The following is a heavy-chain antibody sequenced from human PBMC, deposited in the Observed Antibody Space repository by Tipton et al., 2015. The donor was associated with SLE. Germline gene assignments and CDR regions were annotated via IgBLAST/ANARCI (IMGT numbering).Heavy chain of an antibody. CDR2: IRSKAYGGTT. CDR3: TRDPKPYDSSGYYSLD. V-gene: IGHV3-49*04. J-gene: IGHJ4*02. CDR1: GFTFGDYA. D-gene: IGHD3-22*01. Sequence: SLRLSCTTSGFTFGDYAMNWVRQAPGKGLEWVGFIRSKAYGGTTEYAASVKGRFTISRDDSKSIAYLQMNSLKTEDTAIYYCTRDPKPYDSSGYYSLDWGQGTLVTVSS.